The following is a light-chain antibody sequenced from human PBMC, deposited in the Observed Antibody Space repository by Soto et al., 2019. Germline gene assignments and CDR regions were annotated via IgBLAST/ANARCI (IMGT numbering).Light chain of an antibody. V-gene: IGKV3-15*01. CDR2: DAS. CDR3: QQYNNWPPLYT. J-gene: IGKJ2*01. Sequence: EIVMTQSPATLSESPGERATLSCRASQSVRNNLAWYQQKPGQAPRLLIYDASTRATGIPARFSGSGSGTEFTLTITSLQSEDFAIYSCQQYNNWPPLYTFGQGTKLEIK. CDR1: QSVRNN.